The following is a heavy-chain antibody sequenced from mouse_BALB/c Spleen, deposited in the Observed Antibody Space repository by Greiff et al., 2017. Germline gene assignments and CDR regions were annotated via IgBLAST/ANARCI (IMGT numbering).Heavy chain of an antibody. V-gene: IGHV3-2*02. CDR1: GYSITSDYA. D-gene: IGHD2-1*01. CDR3: ARYGNYDD. CDR2: ISYSGST. J-gene: IGHJ2*01. Sequence: EVKLQESGPGLVKPSQSLSLTCPVTGYSITSDYAWNWIRQFPGNKLEWMGYISYSGSTSYNPSLKSRISIIRDTSKNQFFLQLNSVTTEDTATYYCARYGNYDDWGQGTTLTVSS.